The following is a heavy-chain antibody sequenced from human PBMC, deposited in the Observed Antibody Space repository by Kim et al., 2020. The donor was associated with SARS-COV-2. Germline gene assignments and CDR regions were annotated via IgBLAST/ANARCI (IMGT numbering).Heavy chain of an antibody. CDR1: GFTFSSYS. CDR3: ARELWFGDMNYYGMDV. D-gene: IGHD3-10*01. Sequence: GGSLRLSCAASGFTFSSYSMNWVRQAPGKGLEWVSYISSSSSTIYYADSVKGRFTISRDNAKNSLYLQMNSLRAEDTAVYYCARELWFGDMNYYGMDVWGQGTTVTVSS. V-gene: IGHV3-48*04. J-gene: IGHJ6*02. CDR2: ISSSSSTI.